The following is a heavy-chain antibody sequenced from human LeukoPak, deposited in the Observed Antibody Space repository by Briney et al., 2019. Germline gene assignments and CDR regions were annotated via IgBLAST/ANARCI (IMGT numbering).Heavy chain of an antibody. CDR1: GGTFSSYA. V-gene: IGHV1-69*04. CDR2: IIPILGIA. D-gene: IGHD3-10*01. J-gene: IGHJ4*02. Sequence: SVKVSCKASGGTFSSYAISWVRQAPGQGLEWMGRIIPILGIANYAQKFQGRVTTTADKSTSTAYMELSSLRSEDTAVYYCASGYGSGSYSSTFDYWGQGTLVTVSS. CDR3: ASGYGSGSYSSTFDY.